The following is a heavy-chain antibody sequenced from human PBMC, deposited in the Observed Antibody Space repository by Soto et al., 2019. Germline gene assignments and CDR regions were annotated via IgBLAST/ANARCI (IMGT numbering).Heavy chain of an antibody. CDR1: GGSLRDYGHF. J-gene: IGHJ6*02. D-gene: IGHD3-3*01. V-gene: IGHV4-39*01. CDR3: ARHYDFWSGYYTGGYYYYGMDV. Sequence: SETLSLTCTVSGGSLRDYGHFWTWIRQRPGSGLEWIGYTSYTGVTYYNPSPKSRVTISVDTSKNQFSLKLSSVTAADTAVYYCARHYDFWSGYYTGGYYYYGMDVWGQGTTVTVSS. CDR2: TSYTGVT.